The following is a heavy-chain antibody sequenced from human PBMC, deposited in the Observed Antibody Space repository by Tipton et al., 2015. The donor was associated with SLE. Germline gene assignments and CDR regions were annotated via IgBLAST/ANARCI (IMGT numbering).Heavy chain of an antibody. J-gene: IGHJ3*02. CDR2: IYYSGST. Sequence: TLSLTCTVSGGSISSSSYYWGWIRQPPGKGLEWIGSIYYSGSTYYNPSLKSRVTISGDTSTNQFSLKLSSVTAAETAVYYCARRTTSSSGYFGAFDIWGQGTMVTVSS. CDR3: ARRTTSSSGYFGAFDI. CDR1: GGSISSSSYY. D-gene: IGHD3-22*01. V-gene: IGHV4-39*01.